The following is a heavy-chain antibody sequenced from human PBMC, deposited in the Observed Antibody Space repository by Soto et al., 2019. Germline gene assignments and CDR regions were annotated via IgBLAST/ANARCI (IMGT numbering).Heavy chain of an antibody. Sequence: PVGSLRLSCAASGFTFSSYSMSWVRQAPGKGLEWVANINQDGSEKYYVDSVKGRFTISRDNAKNSLYLQMNSLRAEDTAVYYRARRVAQDVDTAMVPYYTYYYMGGWGKGSTVT. J-gene: IGHJ6*03. CDR2: INQDGSEK. CDR1: GFTFSSYS. D-gene: IGHD5-18*01. CDR3: ARRVAQDVDTAMVPYYTYYYMGG. V-gene: IGHV3-7*01.